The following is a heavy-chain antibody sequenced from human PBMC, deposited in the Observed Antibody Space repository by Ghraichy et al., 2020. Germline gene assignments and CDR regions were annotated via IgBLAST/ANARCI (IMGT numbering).Heavy chain of an antibody. V-gene: IGHV4-59*01. J-gene: IGHJ4*02. D-gene: IGHD3-10*01. Sequence: SQTLSLTCTVSGGSISSYYWSWIRQPPGKGLEWIGYIYYSGSTNYNPSLKSRVTISVDTSKNQFSLKLSSVTAADTAVYYFARGTQHYYVDYWGQGTLVTVSS. CDR1: GGSISSYY. CDR2: IYYSGST. CDR3: ARGTQHYYVDY.